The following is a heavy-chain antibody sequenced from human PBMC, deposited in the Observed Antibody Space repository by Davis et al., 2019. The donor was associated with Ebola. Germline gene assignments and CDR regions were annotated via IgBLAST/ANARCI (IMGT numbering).Heavy chain of an antibody. CDR1: GGSVSSVSYY. J-gene: IGHJ4*02. CDR2: IYYSGST. Sequence: PGGSLRPSCPVSGGSVSSVSYYWSWIRQPPGKGLEWIGYIYYSGSTYYNPSLKSRVTISVDTSKNQFSLKLSSVTAADTAVYYCASLPDYWGQGTLVTVSS. CDR3: ASLPDY. V-gene: IGHV4-61*01.